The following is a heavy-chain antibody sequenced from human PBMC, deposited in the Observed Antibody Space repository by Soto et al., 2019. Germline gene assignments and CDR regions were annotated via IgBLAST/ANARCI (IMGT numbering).Heavy chain of an antibody. Sequence: EVQLLESGGGLVQPGGSLRLSCAASGFTFSSYAMSWVRQAPGKGLEWVSAISGSGGSTYYADSVKGRFTISRDNSKNTLYLQMNSLRAEDTAVYYCAKSAIPPGIAVAGKNYFDYWGQGTLVTVSS. D-gene: IGHD6-19*01. CDR2: ISGSGGST. J-gene: IGHJ4*02. CDR1: GFTFSSYA. CDR3: AKSAIPPGIAVAGKNYFDY. V-gene: IGHV3-23*01.